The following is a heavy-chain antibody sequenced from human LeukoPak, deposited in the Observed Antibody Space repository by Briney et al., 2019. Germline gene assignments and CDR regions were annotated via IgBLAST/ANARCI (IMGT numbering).Heavy chain of an antibody. V-gene: IGHV4-4*07. CDR1: GGSISSYY. D-gene: IGHD6-19*01. J-gene: IGHJ3*02. CDR3: ARNHNIAVAGSDAFDI. Sequence: SETLSLTCTVSGGSISSYYWSWIRQPAGKGLEWIGRIYTSGSTNYNPSLKSRVTMSVDTSKNQFSLKLSSVTAADTAVYYCARNHNIAVAGSDAFDIWGQGTMVTVSS. CDR2: IYTSGST.